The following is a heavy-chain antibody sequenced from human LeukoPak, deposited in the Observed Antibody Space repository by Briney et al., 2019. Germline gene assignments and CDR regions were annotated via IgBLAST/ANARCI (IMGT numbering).Heavy chain of an antibody. J-gene: IGHJ4*02. CDR3: ATGTHYYLLPF. CDR1: GYSITELS. CDR2: FGTGSGEI. D-gene: IGHD2/OR15-2a*01. Sequence: ASVKVSCKVSGYSITELSTHWVRQAPGKGLEWMGGFGTGSGEIIYEQKFQDRVTITEDTSTDTAYMELNSLRSEDTALYYCATGTHYYLLPFWGQGTLVTVSS. V-gene: IGHV1-24*01.